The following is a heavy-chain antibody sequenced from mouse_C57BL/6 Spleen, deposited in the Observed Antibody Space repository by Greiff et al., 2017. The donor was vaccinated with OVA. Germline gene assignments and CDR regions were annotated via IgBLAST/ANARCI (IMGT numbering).Heavy chain of an antibody. Sequence: QVQLQQSGPELVKPGASVKISCKASGYAFSSSWMNWVKQRPGKGLEWIGRIYPGDGDTNYNGKFKGRATLTADKSSSTAYMQLSSLTSEDSAVYFCSRGYGNYLDYWGQGTTLTVSS. CDR3: SRGYGNYLDY. CDR2: IYPGDGDT. CDR1: GYAFSSSW. J-gene: IGHJ2*01. D-gene: IGHD2-1*01. V-gene: IGHV1-82*01.